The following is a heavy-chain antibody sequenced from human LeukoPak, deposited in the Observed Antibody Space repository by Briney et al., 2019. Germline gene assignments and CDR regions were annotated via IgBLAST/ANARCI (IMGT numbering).Heavy chain of an antibody. CDR1: GYSISSGYY. J-gene: IGHJ3*02. CDR3: ARVPSTTVTGNAFDI. V-gene: IGHV4-38-2*02. D-gene: IGHD4-17*01. Sequence: SETLSLTCTVSGYSISSGYYWGWIRQPPGKGLEWIGSIYHSGSTNYNPSLKSRVTISVDTSKNQFSLKLSSVTAADTAVYYCARVPSTTVTGNAFDIWGQGTMVTVSS. CDR2: IYHSGST.